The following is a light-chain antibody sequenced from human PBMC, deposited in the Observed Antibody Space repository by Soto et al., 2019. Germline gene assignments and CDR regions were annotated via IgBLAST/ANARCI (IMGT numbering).Light chain of an antibody. CDR3: AAWDDSLSGVV. CDR1: SSNIGSNY. CDR2: RNS. V-gene: IGLV1-47*01. Sequence: QSVLTQPPSASGTPGQRVTISCSGSSSNIGSNYVYWYQQLPGTVPQLLIYRNSERPSLVPDRFSGSKSGTSASLAISWLRAEDEADYYSAAWDDSLSGVVFGGRTKLTVL. J-gene: IGLJ2*01.